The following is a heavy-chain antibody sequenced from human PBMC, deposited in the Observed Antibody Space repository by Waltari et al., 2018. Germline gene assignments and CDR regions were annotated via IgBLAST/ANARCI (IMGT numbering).Heavy chain of an antibody. J-gene: IGHJ4*02. V-gene: IGHV3-7*01. Sequence: EVQLVESGGGLVQPGGSLRLSCAASGFTFSSYWMSWVRQAPGKGLEWVANIKQDGSGKYYVDSVKGRFTSSRDNAKNSLYLQMNSLRAEDTAVYYCARDLGRSSGWYVYWGQGTLVTVSS. D-gene: IGHD6-19*01. CDR3: ARDLGRSSGWYVY. CDR1: GFTFSSYW. CDR2: IKQDGSGK.